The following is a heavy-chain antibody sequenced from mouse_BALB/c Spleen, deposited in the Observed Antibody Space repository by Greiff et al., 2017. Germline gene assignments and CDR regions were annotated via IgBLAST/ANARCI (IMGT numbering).Heavy chain of an antibody. CDR3: ARPSYQYYFDY. CDR1: GYSITSGYY. CDR2: ISYDGSN. J-gene: IGHJ2*01. D-gene: IGHD2-10*01. V-gene: IGHV3-6*02. Sequence: DVQLQESGPGLVKPSQSLSLTCSVTGYSITSGYYWNWIRQFPGNKLEWMGYISYDGSNNYNPSLKNRISITRDTSKNQFFLKLNSVTTEDTATYYCARPSYQYYFDYWGQGTTLTVSS.